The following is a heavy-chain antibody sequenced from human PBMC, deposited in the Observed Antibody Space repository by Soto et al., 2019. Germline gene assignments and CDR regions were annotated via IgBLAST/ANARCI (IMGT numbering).Heavy chain of an antibody. Sequence: QVQLVQSGAEVKKPGSSVKVSCKASGGTFSSYTISWVRQAPGQGLEWMGRIIPILGIANYAQKFQGRVTITADKSTSTAYMERSSLRSEDTAVYYCERGASGMDVWGQGTTVTVSS. V-gene: IGHV1-69*02. CDR1: GGTFSSYT. CDR3: ERGASGMDV. CDR2: IIPILGIA. J-gene: IGHJ6*02.